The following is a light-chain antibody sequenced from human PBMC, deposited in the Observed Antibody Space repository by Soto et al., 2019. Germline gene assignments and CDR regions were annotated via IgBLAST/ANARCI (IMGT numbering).Light chain of an antibody. V-gene: IGKV2-28*01. Sequence: DIVMTQSPLSLPVTPGEPASISCRSSQSLLDSNGYNYLAWYLQKPGQSPQLLIYLGSNRASGVPHRFSGSGSGTEFTLKISRVEAEDAGIYYCMQGPQTPLTFGGGTKVEIK. CDR3: MQGPQTPLT. CDR2: LGS. CDR1: QSLLDSNGYNY. J-gene: IGKJ4*01.